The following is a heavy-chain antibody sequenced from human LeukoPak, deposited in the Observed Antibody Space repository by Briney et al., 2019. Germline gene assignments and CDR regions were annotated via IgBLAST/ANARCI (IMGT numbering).Heavy chain of an antibody. Sequence: GASVKVSCKASGYTFTGYYMHWVRQAPGQGLEWMGWINPNSGGTNYAQKFQGRVTMTRDTSISTAYMELSRLRSDDTAVYYCARDSSTGGYSSGWDFDYWGQGTLVTVSS. CDR3: ARDSSTGGYSSGWDFDY. V-gene: IGHV1-2*02. CDR2: INPNSGGT. D-gene: IGHD6-19*01. J-gene: IGHJ4*02. CDR1: GYTFTGYY.